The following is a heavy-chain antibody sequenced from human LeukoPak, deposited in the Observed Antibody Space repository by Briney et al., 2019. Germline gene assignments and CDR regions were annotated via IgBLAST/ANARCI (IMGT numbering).Heavy chain of an antibody. CDR3: ASTGPKGFDY. V-gene: IGHV4-4*07. D-gene: IGHD1-14*01. Sequence: LSLTXXXSGGSXSSYYWSWIRQPAGEGLEWIGRIYTSGSTNYNPSLKSRVTMSVDTSKNQFSLKLSSVTAADTAVYYCASTGPKGFDYWGQGTLVTVSS. J-gene: IGHJ4*02. CDR1: GGSXSSYY. CDR2: IYTSGST.